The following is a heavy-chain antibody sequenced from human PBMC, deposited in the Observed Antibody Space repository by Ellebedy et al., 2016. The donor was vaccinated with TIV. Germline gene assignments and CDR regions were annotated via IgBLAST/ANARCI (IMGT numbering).Heavy chain of an antibody. CDR3: SRDLFGGVTADY. J-gene: IGHJ4*02. CDR1: GYTFTSYY. CDR2: INPSGGST. V-gene: IGHV1-46*01. D-gene: IGHD3-16*01. Sequence: ASVKVSXXASGYTFTSYYMHWVRQAPGQGLEWMGIINPSGGSTSYAQKFQGRVTMTRDTSSSTVYMELSSLRSEDTALYYCSRDLFGGVTADYWGQGTLVTVSS.